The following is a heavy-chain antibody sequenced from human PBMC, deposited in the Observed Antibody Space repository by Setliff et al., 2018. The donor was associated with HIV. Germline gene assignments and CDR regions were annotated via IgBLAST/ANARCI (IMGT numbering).Heavy chain of an antibody. CDR2: INPSGGST. J-gene: IGHJ4*02. V-gene: IGHV1-46*01. CDR3: ARPNYDSSGYYEFDY. Sequence: ASVKVSCKASGGTSSTHAMNWVRQAPGQGLEWMGIINPSGGSTSYAQKFQGRVTMTRDTSTSTVYMELSSLRSEDTAVYYCARPNYDSSGYYEFDYWGQGTLVTVSS. CDR1: GGTSSTHA. D-gene: IGHD3-22*01.